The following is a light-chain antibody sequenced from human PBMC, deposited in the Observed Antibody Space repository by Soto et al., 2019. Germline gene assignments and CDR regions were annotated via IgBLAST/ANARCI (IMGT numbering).Light chain of an antibody. V-gene: IGLV2-14*01. Sequence: QSALTQPASVSGSPGQSITISCTGTSSDVGDYNYVSWYQQHPGKAPKLMIYDVSNRPSGVSNRFSGSKSGNTAFLTISGLQAEDEADYYCSSYTSSSTLVVFGTGTKLTVL. J-gene: IGLJ1*01. CDR3: SSYTSSSTLVV. CDR1: SSDVGDYNY. CDR2: DVS.